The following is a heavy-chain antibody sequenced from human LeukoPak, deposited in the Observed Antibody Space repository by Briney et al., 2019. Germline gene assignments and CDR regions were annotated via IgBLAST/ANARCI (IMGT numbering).Heavy chain of an antibody. Sequence: PGGSLRLSCAASGFTFSSYSMNWVRQAPGKGLEWVSYIGSSSSTIYYADSVKGRFTISRDNAKNSLYLQMNSLRAEDTAVYYCARSDTMIDAFDIWGQGTMVTVSS. CDR3: ARSDTMIDAFDI. V-gene: IGHV3-48*01. D-gene: IGHD3-22*01. J-gene: IGHJ3*02. CDR2: IGSSSSTI. CDR1: GFTFSSYS.